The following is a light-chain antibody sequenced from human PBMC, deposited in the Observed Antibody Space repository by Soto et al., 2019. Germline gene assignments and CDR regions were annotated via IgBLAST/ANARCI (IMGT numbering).Light chain of an antibody. CDR2: AAS. J-gene: IGKJ1*01. CDR1: QDISNY. Sequence: DVQMTQSPSSLSASVGDRVTITCRASQDISNYLAWFQQKPGTVHKLLIYAASTLQSGVQSRFSGSGSGTDFTLTISSLQPEDVATYYCQKYNSAPWTFGQGTKVEIK. V-gene: IGKV1-27*01. CDR3: QKYNSAPWT.